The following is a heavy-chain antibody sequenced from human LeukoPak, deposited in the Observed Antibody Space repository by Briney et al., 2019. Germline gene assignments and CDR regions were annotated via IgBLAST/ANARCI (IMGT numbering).Heavy chain of an antibody. CDR1: GFTFSSYG. D-gene: IGHD3-22*01. CDR2: IRYDGSNK. Sequence: PGGSLRLSCAASGFTFSSYGMHWVRQAPGKGLEWVAFIRYDGSNKYYADSVKGRFTISRDNSKNTLYLQMNSLRAEDTAVYYCAKDRGEHYYDSSGPLDYWGQGTLVTVSS. J-gene: IGHJ4*02. CDR3: AKDRGEHYYDSSGPLDY. V-gene: IGHV3-30*02.